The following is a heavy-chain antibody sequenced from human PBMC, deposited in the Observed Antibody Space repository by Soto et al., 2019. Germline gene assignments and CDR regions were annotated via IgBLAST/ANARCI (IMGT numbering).Heavy chain of an antibody. CDR1: GGSISSYY. CDR2: IYYSGST. V-gene: IGHV4-59*01. J-gene: IGHJ6*02. CDR3: ARGQVPYYYYSGMDV. Sequence: SETLSLTCTVSGGSISSYYWSWIRQPPGKGLEWIGYIYYSGSTNYNPSLKSRVTISVDTSKNQFSLKLGSVTAADTAVYYCARGQVPYYYYSGMDVWGQGTTVTV. D-gene: IGHD2-2*01.